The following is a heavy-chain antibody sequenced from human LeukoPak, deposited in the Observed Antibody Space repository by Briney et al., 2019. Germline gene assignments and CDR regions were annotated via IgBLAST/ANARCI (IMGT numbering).Heavy chain of an antibody. CDR1: GFTFSSYS. J-gene: IGHJ1*01. Sequence: GGSLRLSCAASGFTFSSYSMNWVRQAPGKGLEWVSYISITSGTIYYADSVKGRFTISRDNAKNSLYLQMNSLRAEDTAVYYCARDQFGAAKYFQHWGQGTLVTVSS. CDR2: ISITSGTI. V-gene: IGHV3-48*01. D-gene: IGHD3-16*01. CDR3: ARDQFGAAKYFQH.